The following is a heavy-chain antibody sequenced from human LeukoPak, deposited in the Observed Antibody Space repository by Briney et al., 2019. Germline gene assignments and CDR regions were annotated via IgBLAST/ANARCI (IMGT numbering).Heavy chain of an antibody. Sequence: PSETLSLTCAVYGGSFSGYYWSWIRQPPGKGLEWIGEINHSGSTNYDPSLKSRVTISVDTSKNQFSLKLSSVTAADTAVYYCAREAYCGGDCYSGTDYWGQGTLVTVSS. J-gene: IGHJ4*02. D-gene: IGHD2-21*02. CDR3: AREAYCGGDCYSGTDY. CDR2: INHSGST. CDR1: GGSFSGYY. V-gene: IGHV4-34*01.